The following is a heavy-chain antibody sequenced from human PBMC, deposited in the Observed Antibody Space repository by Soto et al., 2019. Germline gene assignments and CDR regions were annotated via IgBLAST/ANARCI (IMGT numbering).Heavy chain of an antibody. V-gene: IGHV3-48*02. CDR1: GFTFGAYS. D-gene: IGHD3-9*01. CDR3: VREDILGVRSFDY. Sequence: GGSLRLSCAASGFTFGAYSVNWVRQAPGKGLEWISYISSGSKTIYYADSVKGRFIVSRDNAKNSQYLQMNRLRDDDTAVYYCVREDILGVRSFDYWGQGTLVTVSS. CDR2: ISSGSKTI. J-gene: IGHJ4*02.